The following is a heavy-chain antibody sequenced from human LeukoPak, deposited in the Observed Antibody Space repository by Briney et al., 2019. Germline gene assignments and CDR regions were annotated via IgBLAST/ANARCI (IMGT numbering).Heavy chain of an antibody. CDR2: ISGSGQSI. J-gene: IGHJ4*02. V-gene: IGHV3-23*01. CDR1: GFTFSDYG. CDR3: ARGYSSSWSFDY. D-gene: IGHD6-13*01. Sequence: GGSLRLSCAGSGFTFSDYGMNWVRQAPGKGLEWVSVISGSGQSIHYADSVKGRFTISRDNSKNTLYLQMNSLRAEDTAVYYCARGYSSSWSFDYWGQGTLVTVPS.